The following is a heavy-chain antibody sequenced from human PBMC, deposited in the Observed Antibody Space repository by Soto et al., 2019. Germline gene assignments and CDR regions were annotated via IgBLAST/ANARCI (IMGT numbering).Heavy chain of an antibody. CDR1: GGTFSSYA. D-gene: IGHD1-1*01. V-gene: IGHV1-69*06. CDR2: IIPIFGTA. CDR3: ARDKAVDWNDVLEDAPFDP. J-gene: IGHJ5*02. Sequence: QVQLVQSGAEVKKPGSSVKVSCKASGGTFSSYAISWVRQAPGQGLEWMGGIIPIFGTANYAQKFQGRVTITADKSTSTAYMELRSLRSEDTAVYYCARDKAVDWNDVLEDAPFDPWGQGTLVTVGS.